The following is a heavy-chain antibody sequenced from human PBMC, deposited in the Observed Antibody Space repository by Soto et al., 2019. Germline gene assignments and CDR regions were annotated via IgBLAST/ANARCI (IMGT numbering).Heavy chain of an antibody. V-gene: IGHV1-18*01. CDR1: GYTFTSYG. CDR2: ISAYNGNT. D-gene: IGHD1-7*01. Sequence: VKVSCKASGYTFTSYGISWVRQAPGQGLEWMGWISAYNGNTNYAQKLQGRVTMTTDTSTSTAYMELRSLRSDDTAVYYCARRVSGTTGLGWFDPWGQGTLVTVSS. J-gene: IGHJ5*02. CDR3: ARRVSGTTGLGWFDP.